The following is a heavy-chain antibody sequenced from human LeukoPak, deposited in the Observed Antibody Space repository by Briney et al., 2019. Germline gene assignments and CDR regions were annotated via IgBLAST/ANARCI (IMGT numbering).Heavy chain of an antibody. CDR2: ISSSGSTI. Sequence: GGSLRLSCAASGFTFSRYEMNWVRQAPGKGLEWVSHISSSGSTIYYADSVKGRFTISRDNAKNSLYLQMNSLRAEDTAVYYCARVTYHAAAYWGQGTLVTVSS. CDR3: ARVTYHAAAY. CDR1: GFTFSRYE. V-gene: IGHV3-48*03. D-gene: IGHD2-2*01. J-gene: IGHJ4*02.